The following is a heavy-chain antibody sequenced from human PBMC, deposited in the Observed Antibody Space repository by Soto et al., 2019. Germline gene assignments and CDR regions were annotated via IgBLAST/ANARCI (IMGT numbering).Heavy chain of an antibody. J-gene: IGHJ5*02. Sequence: SETLSLTCTVSGASISSGGYYWSWIRLDPGKSLEWLGYIYDNGTTYYNPSLKSRVSISRDKSKNQFPLKMTSLTAADTAVYYCASGQVGATTWFDPWGQGTKVTVSS. V-gene: IGHV4-31*03. CDR2: IYDNGTT. CDR3: ASGQVGATTWFDP. CDR1: GASISSGGYY. D-gene: IGHD1-26*01.